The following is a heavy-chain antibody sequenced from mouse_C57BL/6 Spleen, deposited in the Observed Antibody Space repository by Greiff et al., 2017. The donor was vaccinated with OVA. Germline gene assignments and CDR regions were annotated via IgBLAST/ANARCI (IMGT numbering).Heavy chain of an antibody. CDR3: ARLRRTEDY. J-gene: IGHJ2*01. Sequence: QVQLQQSGPELVKPGASVKISCKASGYAFSSSWMNWVKQRPGKGLEWIGRIYPGDGDTNYNGKFKGKATLTADKSSSTAYMQLSSLTSEDSAVYFCARLRRTEDYWGQGTTLTVSS. D-gene: IGHD2-12*01. CDR1: GYAFSSSW. V-gene: IGHV1-82*01. CDR2: IYPGDGDT.